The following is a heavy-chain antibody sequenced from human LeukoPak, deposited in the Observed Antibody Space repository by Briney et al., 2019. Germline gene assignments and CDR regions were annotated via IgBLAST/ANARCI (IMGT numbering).Heavy chain of an antibody. CDR1: GGSFSGYY. J-gene: IGHJ4*02. Sequence: SETLSLTCAVYGGSFSGYYWSWIRQPPGKGLEWIGEINHSGSTNYNPSLKSRVTISVDTSKNQFSLKLSSVTAADTGVYYCARGWNDAPDYWGQGTLVTVSS. CDR2: INHSGST. CDR3: ARGWNDAPDY. V-gene: IGHV4-34*01. D-gene: IGHD1-1*01.